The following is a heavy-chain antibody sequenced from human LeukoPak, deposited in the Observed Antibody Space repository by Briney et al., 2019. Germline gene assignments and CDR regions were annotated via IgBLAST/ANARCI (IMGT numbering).Heavy chain of an antibody. J-gene: IGHJ3*02. Sequence: ASVKVPCKASGYTFTNYFIHWVRQAPGQGLEWMGITNPSGGSTRYAEKFQGTITMTRDTSTSTVYMDLRSLRSEDTAVYYCAVAYSYGRDTFDIWGQGTMVTVTS. V-gene: IGHV1-46*01. CDR1: GYTFTNYF. CDR2: TNPSGGST. D-gene: IGHD5-18*01. CDR3: AVAYSYGRDTFDI.